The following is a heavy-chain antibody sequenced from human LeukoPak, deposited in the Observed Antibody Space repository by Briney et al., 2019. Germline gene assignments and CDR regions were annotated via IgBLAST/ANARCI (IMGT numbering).Heavy chain of an antibody. CDR2: IYYSGVT. V-gene: IGHV4-39*07. D-gene: IGHD3-9*01. J-gene: IGHJ4*02. Sequence: SETLSLTCTVSLGSISSSSYYWGCIRQPPGKGLECIGGIYYSGVTYYNPSLKSRVTISVDTSKNQFSLKLSSVTAADTAVYYCARDVGDYDILTGYSPSYFDYWGQGTLVTVSS. CDR3: ARDVGDYDILTGYSPSYFDY. CDR1: LGSISSSSYY.